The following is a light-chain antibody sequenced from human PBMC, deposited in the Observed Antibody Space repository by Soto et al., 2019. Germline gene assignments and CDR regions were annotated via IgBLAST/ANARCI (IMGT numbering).Light chain of an antibody. J-gene: IGLJ6*01. CDR1: SSDVGSYNL. CDR2: EGS. CDR3: CSYGVRSTYV. Sequence: QSALTQPASVSGSPGQSITISCTGTSSDVGSYNLVSWYRQHPGKAPKLMIYEGSKRPTGVSNRFSGSKSANTASLIISGLQPEDEAEYYCCSYGVRSTYVFGGGTKVTVL. V-gene: IGLV2-23*01.